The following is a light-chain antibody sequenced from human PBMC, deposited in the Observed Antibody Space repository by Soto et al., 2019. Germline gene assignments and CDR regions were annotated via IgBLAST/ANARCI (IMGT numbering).Light chain of an antibody. J-gene: IGKJ1*01. V-gene: IGKV1-5*03. CDR3: QQYSTYPWT. CDR2: KAS. Sequence: DIQMTQSPSTLSASVGDRVTITCWASQTISTLLAWYQQRPGKAPNLLIYKASSLESGVPSRFSGSGSGTEFTLTISSLQPDDFATYFCQQYSTYPWTFGQGTKVDIK. CDR1: QTISTL.